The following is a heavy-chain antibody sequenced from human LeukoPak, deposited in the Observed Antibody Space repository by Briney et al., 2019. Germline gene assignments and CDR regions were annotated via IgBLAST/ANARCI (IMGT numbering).Heavy chain of an antibody. CDR1: GFTFSSYE. J-gene: IGHJ6*03. V-gene: IGHV3-74*01. CDR2: INTESTST. Sequence: PGGSLRLSCAASGFTFSSYEMNWVRQAPGKGLVWVSRINTESTSTSYADSVKGRFTISRDNAKNTLYLQMNSLRPEDTAVYYCARDYDRYYMDVWGKGTTVTVSS. CDR3: ARDYDRYYMDV. D-gene: IGHD3-3*01.